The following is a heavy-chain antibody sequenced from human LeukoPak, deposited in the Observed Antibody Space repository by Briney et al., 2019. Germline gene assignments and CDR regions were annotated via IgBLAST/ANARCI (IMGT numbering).Heavy chain of an antibody. Sequence: SKTLSLTCTVSGGSIKSYYWSWIRQPPGKGLEWIGFIYYSGSTNYNPSLKSRVTISVDTSKNQFSLKLSSVTAADTAVYFCARADNYIWGRDQGAFDIWGQGTMVTVSS. CDR1: GGSIKSYY. V-gene: IGHV4-59*01. CDR3: ARADNYIWGRDQGAFDI. CDR2: IYYSGST. J-gene: IGHJ3*02. D-gene: IGHD3-16*01.